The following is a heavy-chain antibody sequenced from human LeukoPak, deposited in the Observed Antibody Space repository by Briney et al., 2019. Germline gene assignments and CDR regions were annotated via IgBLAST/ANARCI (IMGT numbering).Heavy chain of an antibody. Sequence: GGSLRLSCAASGFTFRSFVITWFGKPQGKGLNWWQVISYDGSNKYYADSVKGRFTISRDNAKNSLYLQMNSLRAEDTALYYCAKGKRTMMPTTIDYWGQGTLVTVSS. CDR2: ISYDGSNK. D-gene: IGHD4/OR15-4a*01. J-gene: IGHJ4*02. V-gene: IGHV3-30*04. CDR3: AKGKRTMMPTTIDY. CDR1: GFTFRSFV.